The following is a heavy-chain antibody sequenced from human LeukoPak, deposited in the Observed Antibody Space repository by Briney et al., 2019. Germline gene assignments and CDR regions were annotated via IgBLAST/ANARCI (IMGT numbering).Heavy chain of an antibody. J-gene: IGHJ4*02. V-gene: IGHV4-59*12. CDR1: GGSISSYY. CDR3: ARDGRFPPEVLPRYFDY. Sequence: SETLSLTCTVSGGSISSYYWSWIRQPPGKGLEWIGYIYYSGSTYYNPSLKSRVTISVETSKNQFSLKLSSVTAADTAVYYCARDGRFPPEVLPRYFDYWGQGTLVTVSS. D-gene: IGHD1-26*01. CDR2: IYYSGST.